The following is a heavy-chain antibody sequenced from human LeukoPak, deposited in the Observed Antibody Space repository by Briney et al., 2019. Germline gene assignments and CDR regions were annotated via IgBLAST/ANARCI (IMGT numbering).Heavy chain of an antibody. V-gene: IGHV3-7*04. CDR3: ARGTIAAAGYYYFDY. CDR1: GFTFSSYW. D-gene: IGHD6-13*01. Sequence: PGGSLRLSCAASGFTFSSYWMSWVRQAPGKGLEWVANIKQDGSEKYYVDSVKGRFTISRDNAKNSLCLQMNSLRAEDTAVYYCARGTIAAAGYYYFDYWGQGTQVTVSS. J-gene: IGHJ4*02. CDR2: IKQDGSEK.